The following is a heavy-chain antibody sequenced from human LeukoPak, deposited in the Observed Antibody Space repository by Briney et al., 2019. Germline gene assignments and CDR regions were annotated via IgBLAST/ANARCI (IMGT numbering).Heavy chain of an antibody. CDR2: ISDTGKTT. V-gene: IGHV3-23*01. D-gene: IGHD4/OR15-4a*01. J-gene: IGHJ5*02. CDR3: ARGGAYDYGVLDT. CDR1: GFAFSNHA. Sequence: GRSLRLSCEASGFAFSNHAMTWVSQAPGDGLQWVSTISDTGKTTFYRDSVRGRFTISRDISNNTLYLQMDGLRADDTAVYYCARGGAYDYGVLDTWGQGTLVTVSS.